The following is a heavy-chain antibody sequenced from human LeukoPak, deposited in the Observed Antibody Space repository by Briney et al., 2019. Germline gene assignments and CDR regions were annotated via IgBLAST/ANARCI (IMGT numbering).Heavy chain of an antibody. CDR2: ISAYNGNT. D-gene: IGHD2-15*01. CDR1: GYTFTSYG. Sequence: ASVKVSCKSSGYTFTSYGISWVRQAPGQGLEWMGWISAYNGNTNYAQNLQGRVTLTTDTSTSTAYMELRSLRSDDTAVYYCAKSGLNRFDYWGQGTLVTVSS. J-gene: IGHJ4*02. V-gene: IGHV1-18*01. CDR3: AKSGLNRFDY.